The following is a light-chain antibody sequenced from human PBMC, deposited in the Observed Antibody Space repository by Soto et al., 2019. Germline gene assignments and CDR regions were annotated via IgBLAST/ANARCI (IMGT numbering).Light chain of an antibody. CDR1: SSDVGGYNY. V-gene: IGLV2-8*01. CDR3: SSYAGSNIYV. J-gene: IGLJ1*01. CDR2: EVS. Sequence: QSVLTPPPSASGSPGQSVTISCPGTSSDVGGYNYVSWYQQHPGKAPKLMIYEVSKRPSGVPDRFSGSKSGNTASLTVSGLQAEDEADYYCSSYAGSNIYVFGTGTKVTVL.